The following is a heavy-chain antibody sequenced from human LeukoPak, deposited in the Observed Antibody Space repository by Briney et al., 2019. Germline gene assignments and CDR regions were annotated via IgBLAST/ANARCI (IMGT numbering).Heavy chain of an antibody. V-gene: IGHV3-66*01. J-gene: IGHJ5*02. CDR2: IYSGGST. Sequence: GGSLRLSCAASEFSVGSNYMTWVRQAPGKGLEWVSLIYSGGSTYYADSVKGRFTISRDNSKNTLYLQMNSLRAEDTAVYYCARDPYGSGSYYNDDWFDPWGQGTLVTVSS. CDR1: EFSVGSNY. CDR3: ARDPYGSGSYYNDDWFDP. D-gene: IGHD3-10*01.